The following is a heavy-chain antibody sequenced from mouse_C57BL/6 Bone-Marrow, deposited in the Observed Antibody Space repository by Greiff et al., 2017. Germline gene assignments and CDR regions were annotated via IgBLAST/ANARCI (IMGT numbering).Heavy chain of an antibody. CDR1: GYSITSGYF. J-gene: IGHJ4*01. Sequence: VQLKESGPGLVKPSQSLSLTCSVTGYSITSGYFWNWIRQFPGNILEWMGYISYDGSNNYNPSLKNRISITRDTSKSQFFLKLNSVTTEDTATYYCAREVPYYYAMDYWGQGTSVTVSS. CDR2: ISYDGSN. V-gene: IGHV3-6*01. CDR3: AREVPYYYAMDY.